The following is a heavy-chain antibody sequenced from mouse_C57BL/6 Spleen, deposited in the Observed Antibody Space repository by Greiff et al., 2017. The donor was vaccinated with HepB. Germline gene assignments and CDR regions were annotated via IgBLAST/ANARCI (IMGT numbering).Heavy chain of an antibody. D-gene: IGHD1-1*01. J-gene: IGHJ2*01. CDR2: ISSGGSYT. CDR3: ARHHTVVAYYFDY. CDR1: GFTFSSYG. Sequence: VQLKESGGDLVKPGGSLKLSCAASGFTFSSYGMSWVRQTPNKRLEWVATISSGGSYTYYPDSVQGRFTISRDNAKNTLYLQMSSLKSEDTAMYYCARHHTVVAYYFDYWGQGTTLTVSS. V-gene: IGHV5-6*01.